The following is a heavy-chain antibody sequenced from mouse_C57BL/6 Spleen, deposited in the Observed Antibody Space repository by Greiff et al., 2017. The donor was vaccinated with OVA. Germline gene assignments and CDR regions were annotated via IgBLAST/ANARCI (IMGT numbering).Heavy chain of an antibody. CDR1: GYSFTGYY. CDR2: INPSTGGT. J-gene: IGHJ3*01. V-gene: IGHV1-42*01. Sequence: VQLQQSGPELVKPGASVKISCKASGYSFTGYYMNWVKQSPEKSLEWIGEINPSTGGTTYNQKFKAKATLTVDKSSSTAYMQLKSLTSKDSAVYYCARAYDYAWFAYWGQGTLVTVSA. D-gene: IGHD2-4*01. CDR3: ARAYDYAWFAY.